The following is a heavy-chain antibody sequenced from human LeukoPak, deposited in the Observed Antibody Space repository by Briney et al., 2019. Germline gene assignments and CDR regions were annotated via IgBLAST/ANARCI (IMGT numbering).Heavy chain of an antibody. CDR2: IYYSGST. D-gene: IGHD2-15*01. J-gene: IGHJ4*02. V-gene: IGHV4-59*08. Sequence: PSETLSLTCTVSGGSISSYYWSWIRQPPGKGLEWIGYIYYSGSTNYNPSLKSRVTISVDTSKNQFSLKLSSVTAADTAVYYCARLYCSGGSCYPAGYWGQGTLVTVSS. CDR1: GGSISSYY. CDR3: ARLYCSGGSCYPAGY.